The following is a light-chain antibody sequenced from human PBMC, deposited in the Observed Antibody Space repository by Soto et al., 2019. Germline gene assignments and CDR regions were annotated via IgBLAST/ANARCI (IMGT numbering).Light chain of an antibody. CDR2: TND. Sequence: QSVLTQPPSASGTPGQTITIFCSGSTSNIGTNTVDWFQHLPGSAPKLLIYTNDQRPSGVPDRFSGSRSGTSASLAISGLQSEDEADYYCATWDDSVFVFGTGTKVTVL. J-gene: IGLJ1*01. CDR1: TSNIGTNT. CDR3: ATWDDSVFV. V-gene: IGLV1-44*01.